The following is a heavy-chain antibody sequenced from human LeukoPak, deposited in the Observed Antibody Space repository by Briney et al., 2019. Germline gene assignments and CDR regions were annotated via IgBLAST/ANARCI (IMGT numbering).Heavy chain of an antibody. V-gene: IGHV3-53*04. D-gene: IGHD2-2*03. CDR2: IYSGGST. J-gene: IGHJ1*01. Sequence: PGGSLRLSCAASGFTVSSNYMSWVRQAPGKGVEWVSVIYSGGSTYYADSVKGRFTISRHNSKNTLYLQMNSLRAEDTAVYYCARTVRSGYCSSTSCYEGLEYFQHWGQGTLVTVSS. CDR3: ARTVRSGYCSSTSCYEGLEYFQH. CDR1: GFTVSSNY.